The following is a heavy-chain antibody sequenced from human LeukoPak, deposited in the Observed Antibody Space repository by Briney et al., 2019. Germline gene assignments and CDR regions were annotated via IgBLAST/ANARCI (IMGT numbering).Heavy chain of an antibody. CDR1: GFTFSSYE. J-gene: IGHJ6*03. Sequence: GGSLRLSCAASGFTFSSYEMNWVRQAPGKGLEWVSYISSSGSTIYYADSVKGRFTISRDNAKNSLYLQMNSLRAEDTAVYYCAIVVEHYYYYMDVWGKGTTVTISS. CDR2: ISSSGSTI. V-gene: IGHV3-48*03. CDR3: AIVVEHYYYYMDV. D-gene: IGHD2-2*01.